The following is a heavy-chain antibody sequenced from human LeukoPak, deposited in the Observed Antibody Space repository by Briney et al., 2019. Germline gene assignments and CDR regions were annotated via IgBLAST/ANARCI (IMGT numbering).Heavy chain of an antibody. V-gene: IGHV4-4*07. CDR3: AREITGGYYGSGSYSWFDP. CDR2: IYTIGST. Sequence: PSETLSLTCTVSGGSISSYYWSWIRQPAGKGLEWIGRIYTIGSTNYNPSLKSRVTMSVDTSKNQFSLKLSSVTAADTAVYYCAREITGGYYGSGSYSWFDPWGQGTLVTVSS. D-gene: IGHD3-10*01. CDR1: GGSISSYY. J-gene: IGHJ5*02.